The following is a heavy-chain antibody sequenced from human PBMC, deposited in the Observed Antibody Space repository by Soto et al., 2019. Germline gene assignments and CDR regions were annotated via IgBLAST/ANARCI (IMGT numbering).Heavy chain of an antibody. CDR1: GFTFSSYA. V-gene: IGHV3-23*01. J-gene: IGHJ4*02. CDR2: ISGSGGST. D-gene: IGHD5-12*01. CDR3: AKDLVNSGYHPGGDY. Sequence: GGSLRLSCAASGFTFSSYAMSWVRQAPGKGLEWVSAISGSGGSTYYADSVKGRFTISRDNSKNTLYLQMNSLRAEDTAVYYCAKDLVNSGYHPGGDYWGQGTLVTVSS.